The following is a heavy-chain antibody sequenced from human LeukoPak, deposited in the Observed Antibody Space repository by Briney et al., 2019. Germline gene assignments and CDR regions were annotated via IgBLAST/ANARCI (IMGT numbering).Heavy chain of an antibody. CDR2: IKYDGNEE. CDR1: GFPFSDYW. J-gene: IGHJ4*02. Sequence: GGSLRLSCAASGFPFSDYWMSWMRQAPGKGPEWVANIKYDGNEEYYVDSVKGRFTISRDNAKNSLYLQLNSLRVEDTAVYYCRSGGAAPGSFDNWGQGTLVIVSP. V-gene: IGHV3-7*01. D-gene: IGHD4-23*01. CDR3: RSGGAAPGSFDN.